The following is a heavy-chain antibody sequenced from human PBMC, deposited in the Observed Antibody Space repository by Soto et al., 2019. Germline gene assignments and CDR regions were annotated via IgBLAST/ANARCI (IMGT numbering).Heavy chain of an antibody. CDR1: GLTFSSYW. V-gene: IGHV3-7*05. D-gene: IGHD6-19*01. CDR3: ARDREAVAGTIDY. J-gene: IGHJ4*02. Sequence: PGRPMRLSCAASGLTFSSYWMRWVRQAPGKGLEWVSSIKKDGSGTSYADSVKGRFTISRDNAKNSLYLQMNSLRAEDTAVYYCARDREAVAGTIDYWGQGTLVTVSS. CDR2: IKKDGSGT.